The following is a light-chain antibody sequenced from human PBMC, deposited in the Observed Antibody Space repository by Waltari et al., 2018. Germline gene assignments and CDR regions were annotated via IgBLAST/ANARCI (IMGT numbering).Light chain of an antibody. CDR3: QQYGSSPPLT. Sequence: EIVLTQSPGTLSLSPGERATLSCRASPSVSSSYLAWYQQKPGQAPRLLIYGASSMATGIPDRFSGSGSGTDFTLTISRLEPEDFAVYYCQQYGSSPPLTFGGGTKVEIK. J-gene: IGKJ4*01. CDR2: GAS. V-gene: IGKV3-20*01. CDR1: PSVSSSY.